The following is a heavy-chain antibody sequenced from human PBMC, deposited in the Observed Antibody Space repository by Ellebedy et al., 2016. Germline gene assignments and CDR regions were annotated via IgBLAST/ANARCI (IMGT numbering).Heavy chain of an antibody. CDR2: SYYSGST. Sequence: ESLKISCTVSGGSISSSSYYWGWIRQPPGKGLEWVGSSYYSGSTHYNPSLKSRVTVSVDTSKNQLSLKLNSVTAADTAIYYCARHRAASVTTAYDYWGQGTLVTVSS. D-gene: IGHD4-11*01. J-gene: IGHJ4*02. CDR3: ARHRAASVTTAYDY. CDR1: GGSISSSSYY. V-gene: IGHV4-39*01.